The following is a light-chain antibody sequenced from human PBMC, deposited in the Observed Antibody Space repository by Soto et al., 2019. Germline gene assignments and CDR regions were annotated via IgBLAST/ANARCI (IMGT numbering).Light chain of an antibody. V-gene: IGLV1-51*02. CDR2: ENN. J-gene: IGLJ2*01. CDR1: SSKIGNNY. CDR3: GTWDSSLSAV. Sequence: QAVVTQPPSVSAAPGQKVTISCSGSSSKIGNNYVSWYQQLPGTAPKLLIYENNKRPSGIPDRFSGSKSGTSATLGITGLQTGDEADYYCGTWDSSLSAVFGGGTKVTVL.